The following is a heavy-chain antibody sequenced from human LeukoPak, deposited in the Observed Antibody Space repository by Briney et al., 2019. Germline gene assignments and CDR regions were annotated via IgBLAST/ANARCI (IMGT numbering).Heavy chain of an antibody. J-gene: IGHJ4*02. Sequence: ASVKVSCKASVGTFSSYAISWVRQAPGQGLEWMGGIIPIFGTANYAQKFQGRVTITADESTSTAYMELSSLRSEDTAVYYCARDPAYSSSWSGIDYWGQGTLVTVSS. CDR3: ARDPAYSSSWSGIDY. D-gene: IGHD6-13*01. V-gene: IGHV1-69*13. CDR2: IIPIFGTA. CDR1: VGTFSSYA.